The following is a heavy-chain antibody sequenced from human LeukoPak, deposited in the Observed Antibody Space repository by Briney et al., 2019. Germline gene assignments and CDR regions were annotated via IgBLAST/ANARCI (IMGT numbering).Heavy chain of an antibody. CDR3: AKEDLYYTGAFDI. CDR2: ISGSGTTT. CDR1: GFPFTSHA. V-gene: IGHV3-23*01. Sequence: GGSLRLSCTASGFPFTSHAMTWVRQAPGKGLEWLSSISGSGTTTYYAESVRGRLTISRDNSKNTLYLEMNRLRVEDTAVYYCAKEDLYYTGAFDIWGQGTMVTVSS. J-gene: IGHJ3*02. D-gene: IGHD2-8*01.